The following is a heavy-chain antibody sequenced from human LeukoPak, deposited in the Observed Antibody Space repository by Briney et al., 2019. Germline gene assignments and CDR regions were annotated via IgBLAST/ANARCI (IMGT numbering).Heavy chain of an antibody. D-gene: IGHD1-26*01. V-gene: IGHV4-4*09. CDR1: GASISNYY. J-gene: IGHJ4*02. Sequence: SETLSLTCTVSGASISNYYLSWIRQTPEKGLEWMWHIHPSGESRYYPSLESRLTMSIDTSRNQLSLKLTSVTAADTAVYFCARLGSYHDFWGQGALVTVSS. CDR3: ARLGSYHDF. CDR2: IHPSGES.